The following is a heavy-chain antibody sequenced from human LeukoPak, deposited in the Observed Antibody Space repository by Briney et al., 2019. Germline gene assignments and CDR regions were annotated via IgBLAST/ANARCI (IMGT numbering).Heavy chain of an antibody. CDR3: ARDRVVVPAAFDY. CDR2: INPNSGGT. J-gene: IGHJ4*02. CDR1: GYTFTAYY. Sequence: AASVKVSCKASGYTFTAYYMHWVRQAPGQGLEWMGWINPNSGGTNYAQKFQGRATMTRDTSISTAYMELSRLRSDDTAVYYCARDRVVVPAAFDYWGQGTLVTVSS. V-gene: IGHV1-2*02. D-gene: IGHD2-2*01.